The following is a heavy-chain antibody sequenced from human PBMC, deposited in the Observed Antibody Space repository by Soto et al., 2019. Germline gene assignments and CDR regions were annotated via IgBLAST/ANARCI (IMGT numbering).Heavy chain of an antibody. CDR1: GYSISSSNW. CDR2: IYYSGST. Sequence: SSETLSLTCAVSGYSISSSNWWGWIRQPPGKGLEWIGYIYYSGSTYYNPSLKSRVTMSVDTSKNRFSLKLSSVTAVDTAVYYCARKVVVGATHWFDPWGQGTLVTVSS. V-gene: IGHV4-28*01. J-gene: IGHJ5*02. D-gene: IGHD1-26*01. CDR3: ARKVVVGATHWFDP.